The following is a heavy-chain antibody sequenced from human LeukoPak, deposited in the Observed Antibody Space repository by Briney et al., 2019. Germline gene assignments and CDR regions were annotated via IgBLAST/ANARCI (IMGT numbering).Heavy chain of an antibody. Sequence: KSSETLSLTCTVSGYSISSGYYWGWIRQPPGKGLEWIGSIYHSGSTYYNPSLKSRVTISVDTSKNQFSLKLTSVTAADTAIYYCARHDCSGGSCYYYGMDVWGQGTTVTVSS. CDR1: GYSISSGYY. CDR2: IYHSGST. J-gene: IGHJ6*02. V-gene: IGHV4-38-2*02. CDR3: ARHDCSGGSCYYYGMDV. D-gene: IGHD2-15*01.